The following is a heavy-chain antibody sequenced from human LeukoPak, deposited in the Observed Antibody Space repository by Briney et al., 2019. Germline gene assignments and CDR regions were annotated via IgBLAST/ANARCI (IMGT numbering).Heavy chain of an antibody. D-gene: IGHD4-17*01. Sequence: PSETLSLTCTVSGGSISDISYYWGWIRQPPGKGLEWIGSLYYKGNTFYNPSLKSRLTISVDTSKNQFSLELTSVTAADTAVYYCARLNGDYKWYFDLWGRGTLVTVSS. CDR2: LYYKGNT. V-gene: IGHV4-39*01. CDR3: ARLNGDYKWYFDL. CDR1: GGSISDISYY. J-gene: IGHJ2*01.